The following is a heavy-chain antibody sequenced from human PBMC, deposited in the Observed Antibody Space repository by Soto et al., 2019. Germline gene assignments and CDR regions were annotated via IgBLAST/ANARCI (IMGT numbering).Heavy chain of an antibody. CDR2: IYYSGST. J-gene: IGHJ6*02. V-gene: IGHV4-31*03. Sequence: SETLSLTCTVSGGSISSGGYYWSWIRQHPGKGLEWIGYIYYSGSTYYNPSLKSRVTISVETSKNQFSLKLSSVTAADTAVYYCARGGSEMTLRPSYGIMYYGMDVWGQGTTVTVSS. CDR1: GGSISSGGYY. CDR3: ARGGSEMTLRPSYGIMYYGMDV. D-gene: IGHD1-20*01.